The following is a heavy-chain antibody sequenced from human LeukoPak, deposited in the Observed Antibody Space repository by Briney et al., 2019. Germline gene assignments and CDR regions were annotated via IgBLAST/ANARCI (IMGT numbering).Heavy chain of an antibody. V-gene: IGHV6-1*01. CDR3: ARGTLKGGFDY. CDR1: GDSVSSNNAI. Sequence: SQTLSLTCVISGDSVSSNNAIWNWIRQSPSRGLEWLGRTYYRSKWNNDYAVSAQSRITINPDTSRNQFSLQLNSVTPDDTAVYYCARGTLKGGFDYWGQGTLVTVSS. J-gene: IGHJ4*02. CDR2: TYYRSKWNN. D-gene: IGHD1-26*01.